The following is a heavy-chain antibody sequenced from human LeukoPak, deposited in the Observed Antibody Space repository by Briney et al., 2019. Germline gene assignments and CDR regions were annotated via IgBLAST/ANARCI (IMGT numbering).Heavy chain of an antibody. D-gene: IGHD3-22*01. CDR1: GFTFSSYA. J-gene: IGHJ4*02. Sequence: PGGSLRLSCAASGFTFSSYAMSWVRQAPGKGLEWVSAISGSGGSTYYADSVKGRFTISRDNSKNTLYLQMNSLRAEDTAVYYCARVGYDSSGYYPLDYWGQGTLVTVSS. CDR2: ISGSGGST. CDR3: ARVGYDSSGYYPLDY. V-gene: IGHV3-23*01.